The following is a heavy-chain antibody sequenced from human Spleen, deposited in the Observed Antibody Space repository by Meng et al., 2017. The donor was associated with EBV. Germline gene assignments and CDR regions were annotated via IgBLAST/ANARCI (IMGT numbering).Heavy chain of an antibody. Sequence: GQVGEAGGGLGQAGGSLRLSCAASGFTFSSYWMHWVRQAPGKGLEWVSRTNENGAITTYADSVKGRFTISRDNAKNALFLQMNSLRAEDTAVYFCSRDLAGSDDYWGQGTLVTVSS. J-gene: IGHJ4*02. V-gene: IGHV3-74*03. CDR1: GFTFSSYW. D-gene: IGHD1-14*01. CDR2: TNENGAIT. CDR3: SRDLAGSDDY.